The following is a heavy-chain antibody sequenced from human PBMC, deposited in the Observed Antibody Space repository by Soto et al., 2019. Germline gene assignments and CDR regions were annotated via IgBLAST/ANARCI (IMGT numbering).Heavy chain of an antibody. Sequence: QVQLVQSGAEVKKPGASVKVSCKTSGYTFTSYHISWVRQAPGQGLEWKGWISAYNTNTNYAQKFHGRVTMTTDTLTSTAYMELRSLRSDDTAVYYCARDTPPTDYWGQGTLVTVSS. CDR1: GYTFTSYH. V-gene: IGHV1-18*01. CDR3: ARDTPPTDY. J-gene: IGHJ4*02. CDR2: ISAYNTNT.